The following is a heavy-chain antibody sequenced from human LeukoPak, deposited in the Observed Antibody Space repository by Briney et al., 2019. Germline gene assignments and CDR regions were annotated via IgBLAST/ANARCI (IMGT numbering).Heavy chain of an antibody. CDR2: ISYDGSNK. CDR1: GFTFSSYA. V-gene: IGHV3-30-3*01. J-gene: IGHJ4*02. CDR3: ARDWYGLHGEIDY. D-gene: IGHD4-11*01. Sequence: GGSLRLSCAASGFTFSSYAMHWVRQAPGKGLEWVAVISYDGSNKYYADSVKGRFTISRDNSKNTLYLQMNSLRAEDTAVYYCARDWYGLHGEIDYWGQGTLVTVSS.